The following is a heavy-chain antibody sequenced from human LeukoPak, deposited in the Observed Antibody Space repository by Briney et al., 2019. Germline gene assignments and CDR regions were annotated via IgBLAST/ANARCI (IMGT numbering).Heavy chain of an antibody. J-gene: IGHJ4*02. Sequence: PSETLSLTCIVAGGSISSDYWSWIRQPPGKGLEWIGYIYYSGNTNYNPSLKSRVTISVDTSKSQFSLKLSSVTAADTAVYYCAGDRGGSSAPFDSWGQGTLVTVSS. D-gene: IGHD6-6*01. CDR3: AGDRGGSSAPFDS. V-gene: IGHV4-59*01. CDR2: IYYSGNT. CDR1: GGSISSDY.